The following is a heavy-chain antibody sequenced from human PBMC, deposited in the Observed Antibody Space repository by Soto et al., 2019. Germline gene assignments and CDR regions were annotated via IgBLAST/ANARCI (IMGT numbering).Heavy chain of an antibody. D-gene: IGHD5-18*01. CDR3: ACIFSGGYNYGFYHYGMDV. CDR1: GGSISSSSYY. Sequence: SETLSLTCTVSGGSISSSSYYWGWIRQPPGKGLEWIGSIFYSGSTYYNPSLKSRVTISVDTSKNQFSLKLSSVTAADTAVYYCACIFSGGYNYGFYHYGMDVWGPGTTVTVSS. J-gene: IGHJ6*02. V-gene: IGHV4-39*01. CDR2: IFYSGST.